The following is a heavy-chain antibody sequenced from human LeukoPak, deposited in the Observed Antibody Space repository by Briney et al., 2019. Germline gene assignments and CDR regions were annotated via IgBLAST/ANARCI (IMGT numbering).Heavy chain of an antibody. CDR3: VITTTGGWGPIERGY. J-gene: IGHJ4*02. CDR1: GFTFSTYW. V-gene: IGHV3-7*03. D-gene: IGHD1-26*01. Sequence: QAGGSLRLSCVASGFTFSTYWMSWVRQAPGKGLEWVANIKQDGSEGYYVDSVKGRFTISRDNAKNSLYLQMNSLRAEDTAIYYCVITTTGGWGPIERGYWGQGTLVTVSS. CDR2: IKQDGSEG.